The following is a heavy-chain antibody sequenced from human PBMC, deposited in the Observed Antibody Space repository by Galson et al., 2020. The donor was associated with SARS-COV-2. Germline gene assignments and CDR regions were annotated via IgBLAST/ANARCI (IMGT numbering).Heavy chain of an antibody. CDR1: GFTVSSYY. V-gene: IGHV3-53*01. J-gene: IGHJ6*02. CDR3: ARESSHYYGRDV. D-gene: IGHD3-16*02. Sequence: GESLKISCAASGFTVSSYYMSWVRQAPGKGLEWISVIYTGGTAFYADSVKGRFTISRDNSQSTLYLQMNSLRVEDTAVYYCARESSHYYGRDVWGRGTTVTVSS. CDR2: IYTGGTA.